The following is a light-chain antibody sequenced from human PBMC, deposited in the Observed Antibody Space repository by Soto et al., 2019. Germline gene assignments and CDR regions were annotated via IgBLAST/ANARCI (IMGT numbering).Light chain of an antibody. Sequence: QSVLTQPASVSGSPGQSITISCTGTSGDVGTYNYVSWYQQHPGKAPKLMIYEVRNRPSGVSNRFSGSKSGNTASLTISGLQAEDEADYYCSSYTRSSTSVFGGGTKVTVL. J-gene: IGLJ1*01. V-gene: IGLV2-14*01. CDR2: EVR. CDR1: SGDVGTYNY. CDR3: SSYTRSSTSV.